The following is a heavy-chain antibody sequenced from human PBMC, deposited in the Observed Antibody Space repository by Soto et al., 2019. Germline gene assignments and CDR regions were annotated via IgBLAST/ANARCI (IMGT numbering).Heavy chain of an antibody. CDR1: GFTFSSAW. J-gene: IGHJ6*02. Sequence: EVQLVESGGGLVKPGGSLRLSCAASGFTFSSAWMSWVRQAPGKGLAWVGRIKSKTDGGTTDYAAPVKGRFTISRDDSKNTLYLQLNSLKTADTAVYYCTTDEVWCTNGFCRYYYYGMDVWGQGTTVTVSS. CDR2: IKSKTDGGTT. CDR3: TTDEVWCTNGFCRYYYYGMDV. D-gene: IGHD2-8*01. V-gene: IGHV3-15*01.